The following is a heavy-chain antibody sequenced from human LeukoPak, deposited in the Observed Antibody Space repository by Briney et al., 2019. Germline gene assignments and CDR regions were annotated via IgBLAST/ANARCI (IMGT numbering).Heavy chain of an antibody. V-gene: IGHV3-21*01. Sequence: PGGSLRLSCAASGFTFSSYSMNWVRQAPGKGLEWVSSISSSSSYIYYADSVKGRFTISRDNAKNSLYLQMNSLRAEDTAVYYCARDLEPSSTSCYDYWGQGTLVTVSS. D-gene: IGHD2-2*01. J-gene: IGHJ4*02. CDR2: ISSSSSYI. CDR1: GFTFSSYS. CDR3: ARDLEPSSTSCYDY.